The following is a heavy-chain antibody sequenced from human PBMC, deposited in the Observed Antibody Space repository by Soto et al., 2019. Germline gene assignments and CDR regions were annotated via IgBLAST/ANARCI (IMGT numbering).Heavy chain of an antibody. V-gene: IGHV3-30-3*01. CDR3: ARGRSYYTLNLDY. CDR1: GFTFSSYA. Sequence: QVQLVESGGGVVQPGRSLRLSCAASGFTFSSYAMHWVRQAPGKGLEWVAVISYDGSNKYYADSVKGRFTIPGDNSKNTLSVQMNSLRAEDTAVDYCARGRSYYTLNLDYLGQGTLVTVSS. D-gene: IGHD3-10*01. CDR2: ISYDGSNK. J-gene: IGHJ4*02.